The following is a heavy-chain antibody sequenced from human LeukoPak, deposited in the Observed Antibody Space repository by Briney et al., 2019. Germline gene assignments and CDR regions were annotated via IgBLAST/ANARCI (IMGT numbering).Heavy chain of an antibody. CDR1: GFTFSSFG. Sequence: GGSLRLSCAASGFTFSSFGMSWVRQAPGKGLVWVSRINSDGSSTSYADSVKGRFTISRDNAKNTLYLQMNSLRAEDTAVYHCARDRGGSAFDILGQGTMVTVSS. CDR3: ARDRGGSAFDI. D-gene: IGHD3-10*01. V-gene: IGHV3-74*01. CDR2: INSDGSST. J-gene: IGHJ3*02.